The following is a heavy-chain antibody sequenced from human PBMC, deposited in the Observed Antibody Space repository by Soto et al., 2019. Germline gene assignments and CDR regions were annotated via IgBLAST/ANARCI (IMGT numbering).Heavy chain of an antibody. V-gene: IGHV3-30*18. CDR1: GFTFSSYG. D-gene: IGHD6-13*01. Sequence: PGGSLRLSCAASGFTFSSYGMHWVRQAPGKGLEWVAVISYDGSNKYYADSVKGRFTISRDNSKNTLYLQMNSLRAEDTAVYYCAKEVAYSSSWREGENYYYGMDVWGQGTTVTVSS. CDR2: ISYDGSNK. J-gene: IGHJ6*02. CDR3: AKEVAYSSSWREGENYYYGMDV.